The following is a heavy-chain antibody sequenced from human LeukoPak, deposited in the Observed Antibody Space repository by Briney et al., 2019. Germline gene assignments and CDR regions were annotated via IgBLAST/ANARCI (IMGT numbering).Heavy chain of an antibody. V-gene: IGHV3-23*01. Sequence: PGGSLRLSCAASGFTFSSYAMSWVRQAPGKGLEWVSAISGSGGSTYYADSVKGRFTISRDNSKNTLYLRMNSLRAEDTAVYYCAKDLVAAAAPFRFDPWGQGTLVTVSS. D-gene: IGHD6-13*01. CDR1: GFTFSSYA. CDR2: ISGSGGST. J-gene: IGHJ5*02. CDR3: AKDLVAAAAPFRFDP.